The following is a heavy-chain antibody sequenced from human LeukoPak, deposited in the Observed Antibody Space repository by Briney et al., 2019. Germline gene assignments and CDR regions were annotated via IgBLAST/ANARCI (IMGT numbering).Heavy chain of an antibody. J-gene: IGHJ6*03. V-gene: IGHV3-53*01. D-gene: IGHD3-10*01. CDR1: GFIFSSYG. CDR2: IYKNAIT. Sequence: GGSLRLSCAASGFIFSSYGMHWVRQAPGKGLEWVSVIYKNAITFHADTVKGRFTISRDNSKNTLYLQMNNLRADDTAVYYCTRSLRVRGVPDYMDVWGKGTTVTVS. CDR3: TRSLRVRGVPDYMDV.